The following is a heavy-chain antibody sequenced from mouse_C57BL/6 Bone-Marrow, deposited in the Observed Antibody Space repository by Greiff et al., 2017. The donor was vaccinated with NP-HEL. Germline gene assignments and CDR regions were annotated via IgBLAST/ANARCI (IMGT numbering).Heavy chain of an antibody. D-gene: IGHD1-1*02. CDR1: GYTFTDYY. J-gene: IGHJ4*01. CDR3: AEIYGYDAMDY. Sequence: VQLKHSGPELVKPGASVKISCKASGYTFTDYYMNWVKQSHGKSLEWIGDINPNNGGTSYNQKFKGKATLTVAKSSSTAYMELRSLTAEDSAVYYCAEIYGYDAMDYWGQGTSVTVSS. V-gene: IGHV1-26*01. CDR2: INPNNGGT.